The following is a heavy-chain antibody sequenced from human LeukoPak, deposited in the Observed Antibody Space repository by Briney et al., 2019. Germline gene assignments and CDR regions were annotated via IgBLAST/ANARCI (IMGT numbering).Heavy chain of an antibody. Sequence: GGSLRLSCAASGFTFSSYSMNWVRQAPGKGLEWVSSISSSSSYIYYADSVKGRFTISRDNAKNSLYLQMNSLRAEDTAVYYCANNRMDYDILTGYYGAYYFDYWGQGTLVTVSS. CDR3: ANNRMDYDILTGYYGAYYFDY. D-gene: IGHD3-9*01. V-gene: IGHV3-21*04. CDR1: GFTFSSYS. CDR2: ISSSSSYI. J-gene: IGHJ4*02.